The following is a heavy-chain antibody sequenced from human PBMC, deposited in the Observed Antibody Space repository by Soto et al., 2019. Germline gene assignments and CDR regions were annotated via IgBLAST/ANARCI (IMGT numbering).Heavy chain of an antibody. CDR2: IYPGDSDT. CDR3: ARLFRVNHWYFAL. D-gene: IGHD2-21*01. J-gene: IGHJ2*01. Sequence: PGESLKISCQGSGYSFTSYWIGWVRQMPGKGLEWMGIIYPGDSDTRYSPSFQGQVTISVDRSITTAYLEWTSLKASDTAMYYCARLFRVNHWYFALRGRGTLVTVSS. CDR1: GYSFTSYW. V-gene: IGHV5-51*01.